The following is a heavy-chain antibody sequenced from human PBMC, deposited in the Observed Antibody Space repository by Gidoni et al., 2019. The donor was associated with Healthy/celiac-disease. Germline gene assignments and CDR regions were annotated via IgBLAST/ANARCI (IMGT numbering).Heavy chain of an antibody. CDR3: ARGRYSSSWYGVGYFQH. CDR2: INHSGST. D-gene: IGHD6-13*01. V-gene: IGHV4-34*01. J-gene: IGHJ1*01. Sequence: QVQLQQWGAGLLKPSETLSLTCAVYGGSFSGYYWSWIRQPPGKGLEWIGEINHSGSTNYNPSLKSRVTISVDTSKNQFSLKLSSVTAADTAVYYCARGRYSSSWYGVGYFQHWGQGTLVTVSS. CDR1: GGSFSGYY.